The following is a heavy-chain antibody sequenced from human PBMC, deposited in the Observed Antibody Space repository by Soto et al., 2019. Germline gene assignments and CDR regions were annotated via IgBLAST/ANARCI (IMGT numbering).Heavy chain of an antibody. CDR1: GGSISSYY. CDR2: IYYSGST. Sequence: SETLSLTCTVSGGSISSYYWSWIRQPPGKGLEWIGYIYYSGSTNYNPSLKSRVTISVDTSKNQFSLKLSSVTAADTAVYYCARTDGRGKPYYYYYYMDVWGKGTTVTVSS. D-gene: IGHD2-8*01. CDR3: ARTDGRGKPYYYYYYMDV. J-gene: IGHJ6*03. V-gene: IGHV4-59*08.